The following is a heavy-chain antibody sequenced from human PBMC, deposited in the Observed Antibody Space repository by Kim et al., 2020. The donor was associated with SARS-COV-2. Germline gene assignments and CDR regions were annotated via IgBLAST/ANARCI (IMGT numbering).Heavy chain of an antibody. CDR1: GFTFNTHA. CDR2: VTGDGIDT. J-gene: IGHJ4*02. D-gene: IGHD2-15*01. V-gene: IGHV3-23*01. Sequence: GGSLRLSCTASGFTFNTHAMNWVRQTPGKGLEWVSIVTGDGIDTYYPDSVKGRFTTSRDNSKNTVYRQMNSLRAEDTAVYYCARGTLGSCSGHSCYPIDYWGQGTLVTVSS. CDR3: ARGTLGSCSGHSCYPIDY.